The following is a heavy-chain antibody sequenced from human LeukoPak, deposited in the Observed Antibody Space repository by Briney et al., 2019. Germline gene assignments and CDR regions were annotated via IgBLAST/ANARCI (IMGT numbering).Heavy chain of an antibody. CDR3: ARGGRKTTFDY. V-gene: IGHV4-59*01. Sequence: SETLSLTCTVSGGSISSYYWSWIRQPPGNGLEWIGYIYYSGSTNYNPSLKSRVTISVDTSKNQFSLKLSSVTAADTAVYYCARGGRKTTFDYWGQGTLVTVSS. J-gene: IGHJ4*02. D-gene: IGHD1-14*01. CDR1: GGSISSYY. CDR2: IYYSGST.